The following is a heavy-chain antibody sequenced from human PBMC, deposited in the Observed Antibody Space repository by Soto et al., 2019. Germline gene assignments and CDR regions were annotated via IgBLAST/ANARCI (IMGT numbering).Heavy chain of an antibody. J-gene: IGHJ4*02. CDR2: ISYDGSNK. V-gene: IGHV3-30-3*01. CDR1: GFTFSSYA. D-gene: IGHD5-12*01. CDR3: ASSDGYNPC. Sequence: QVQLVESGGGVVQPGRSLRLSCAASGFTFSSYAMHWVRQAPGKGLEWVAVISYDGSNKYYADSVKGRFTISRDNPKNTLYLQMNSLRAEDTAVYYCASSDGYNPCWGQGTLVTVSS.